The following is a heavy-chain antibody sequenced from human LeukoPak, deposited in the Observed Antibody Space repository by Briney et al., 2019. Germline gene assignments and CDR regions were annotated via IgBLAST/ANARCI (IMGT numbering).Heavy chain of an antibody. D-gene: IGHD3-10*01. CDR1: GGSIGNFY. J-gene: IGHJ6*03. CDR3: ARARYGSGSYHFMDV. V-gene: IGHV4-4*07. Sequence: PSETVSLTCTVSGGSIGNFYWNWIRQPAGKGLEWIGRIFTTGSTNYNPSLKSRVTMSVDTSKNQLSLRLSSVTAADTAVYYCARARYGSGSYHFMDVWGKGTTVTISS. CDR2: IFTTGST.